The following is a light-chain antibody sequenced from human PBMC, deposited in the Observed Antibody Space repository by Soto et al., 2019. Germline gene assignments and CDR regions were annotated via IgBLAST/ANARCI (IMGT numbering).Light chain of an antibody. CDR1: ESIATW. Sequence: DIQLTQSPSSLSASVGDRVTITCRASESIATWLAWYQQKPGKAPKLLIYDASNYESGVPSRFSGGGAGTQFTLTVSSLQPDDFATYYCQHHNNFYPTFGHGTKVEI. V-gene: IGKV1-5*01. CDR2: DAS. CDR3: QHHNNFYPT. J-gene: IGKJ1*01.